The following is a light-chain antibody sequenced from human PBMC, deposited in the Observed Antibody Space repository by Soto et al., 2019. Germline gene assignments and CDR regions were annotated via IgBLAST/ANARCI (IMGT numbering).Light chain of an antibody. CDR3: QSYDSSLRGSV. V-gene: IGLV1-51*01. Sequence: QSVLTQPPSVSAAPGQKVTISCSGSNSNVGSNYVSWYQHLPGTAPKLLIYNNNQRPSGVPDRFSGSKSGTSASLAITGLQAEDEADYYCQSYDSSLRGSVFGGGIKLTVL. CDR1: NSNVGSNY. CDR2: NNN. J-gene: IGLJ3*02.